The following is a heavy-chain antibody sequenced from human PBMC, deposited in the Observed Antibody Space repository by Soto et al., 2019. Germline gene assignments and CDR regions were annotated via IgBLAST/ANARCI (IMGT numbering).Heavy chain of an antibody. V-gene: IGHV3-33*01. CDR1: GFTFSSYG. CDR2: IWYDGSNK. CDR3: ARDSGEDTAMVDY. D-gene: IGHD5-18*01. J-gene: IGHJ4*02. Sequence: QVQLVESGGGVVQPGRSLRRSCAASGFTFSSYGMHWIRQAPGKRLEWVAVIWYDGSNKYYADSVKGRFTISRDNSKNTLYLQMNSLRAEDTAVYCCARDSGEDTAMVDYWGQGTLVTVSS.